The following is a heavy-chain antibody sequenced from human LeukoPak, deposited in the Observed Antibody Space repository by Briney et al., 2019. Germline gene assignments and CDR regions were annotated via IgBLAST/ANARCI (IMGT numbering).Heavy chain of an antibody. J-gene: IGHJ4*02. CDR1: GFTVSSNY. D-gene: IGHD5-24*01. CDR2: IYSGGST. CDR3: AREEMATITGFDY. V-gene: IGHV3-66*02. Sequence: RAGGSLRLSCAASGFTVSSNYMSWVRLAPGKGLEWVSVIYSGGSTYYADSVKGRFTISRDNSKNTLYLQMNSLRAEDTAVYYCAREEMATITGFDYWGQGTLVTVSS.